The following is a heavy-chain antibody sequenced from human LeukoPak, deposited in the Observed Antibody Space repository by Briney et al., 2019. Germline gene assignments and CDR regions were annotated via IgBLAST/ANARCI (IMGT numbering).Heavy chain of an antibody. V-gene: IGHV1-69*05. Sequence: SVKVSCKASGGTFSSYAISWVRQAPGQGLEWMGGIIPIFGTANYAQKFQGRVTITTDESTSTAYMELSSLRSEDTAVYYCARQRYNWNLPNNYYMDVWGKGTTVTVSS. CDR1: GGTFSSYA. CDR2: IIPIFGTA. D-gene: IGHD1-20*01. J-gene: IGHJ6*03. CDR3: ARQRYNWNLPNNYYMDV.